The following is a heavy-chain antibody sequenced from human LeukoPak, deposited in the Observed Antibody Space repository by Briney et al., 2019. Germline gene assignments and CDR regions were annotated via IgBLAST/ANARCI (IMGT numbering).Heavy chain of an antibody. CDR1: GFSLSSHW. Sequence: GGSLRLSCAASGFSLSSHWMTWVRQVPGRGPEWVANIKRDGSEKYYVDSVKGRFTISRDNAKNTLYLQMNSLRAEDTAVYYCARYSYGHFDYWGQGTLVTVPS. CDR3: ARYSYGHFDY. J-gene: IGHJ4*02. CDR2: IKRDGSEK. D-gene: IGHD5-18*01. V-gene: IGHV3-7*03.